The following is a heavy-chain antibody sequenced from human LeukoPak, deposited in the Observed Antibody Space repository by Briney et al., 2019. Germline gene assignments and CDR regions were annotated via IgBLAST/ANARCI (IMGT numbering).Heavy chain of an antibody. CDR1: GITFSSYA. CDR3: AKGSEYDFWSGQFYFDY. Sequence: PGGSLRLSCAASGITFSSYAMSWVRQAPGKGLEWVSSISGSGGGSTCYADSAKGRFTISRDNSKNTLYLQMNSLRAEDTAVYYCAKGSEYDFWSGQFYFDYWGRGTLVTVSS. D-gene: IGHD3-3*01. V-gene: IGHV3-23*01. CDR2: ISGSGGGST. J-gene: IGHJ4*02.